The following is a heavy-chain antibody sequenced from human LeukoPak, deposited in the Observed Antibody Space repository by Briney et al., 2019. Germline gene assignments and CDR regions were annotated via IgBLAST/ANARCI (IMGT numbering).Heavy chain of an antibody. J-gene: IGHJ4*02. CDR3: ASSGWRFDF. V-gene: IGHV4-31*03. D-gene: IGHD6-19*01. CDR1: GGSISSGGRY. CDR2: IYYSGST. Sequence: SETLSLTCTVSGGSISSGGRYWSWIRQYPGKGLEYIGYIYYSGSTDYNPSLKSRVTISVDTSKNQFSLKLSSVTAADTAVYYCASSGWRFDFWGQGPLVTVSS.